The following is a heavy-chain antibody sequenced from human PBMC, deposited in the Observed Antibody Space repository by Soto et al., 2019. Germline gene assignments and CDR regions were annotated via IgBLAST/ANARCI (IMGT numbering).Heavy chain of an antibody. CDR2: IQSDGSRV. CDR3: ARDVDTSGHSSRLDP. D-gene: IGHD3-22*01. CDR1: GFIVTTDG. V-gene: IGHV3-30*02. Sequence: GGSLRLSCATSGFIVTTDGLQWFRQAPVKGPEWVACIQSDGSRVYYGDSVKGRFTISRDDSKKTLYLQMNSLKVEDTAVYYCARDVDTSGHSSRLDPWGQGTMVTVSS. J-gene: IGHJ5*02.